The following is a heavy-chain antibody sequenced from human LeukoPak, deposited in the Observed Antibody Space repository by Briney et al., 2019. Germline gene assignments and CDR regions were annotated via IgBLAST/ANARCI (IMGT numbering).Heavy chain of an antibody. CDR1: GFTFSNYW. J-gene: IGHJ4*02. V-gene: IGHV3-7*05. CDR3: AKAPSIAAAGTFDY. D-gene: IGHD6-13*01. CDR2: IKQDGSEK. Sequence: GGSLRLSCAASGFTFSNYWMSWVRQAPGKGLEWVANIKQDGSEKYYVDSVKGRFTISRDNAKNSLYLQMNSLRAEDTAVYYCAKAPSIAAAGTFDYWGQGTLVTVSS.